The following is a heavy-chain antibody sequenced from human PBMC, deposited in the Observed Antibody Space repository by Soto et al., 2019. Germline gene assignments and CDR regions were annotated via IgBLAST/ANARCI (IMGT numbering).Heavy chain of an antibody. CDR2: ISYDGSNK. Sequence: QVQLVESGGGVVQPGRSLRLSCAASGFTFSSYAMHWVRQAPGKGLEWVAVISYDGSNKYYADSVKGRFTISRDNSKNTLYLQMNSLRAEDTAVYYCASWGGGTAVAVDYWGQGTLVTVSS. J-gene: IGHJ4*02. V-gene: IGHV3-30-3*01. CDR1: GFTFSSYA. CDR3: ASWGGGTAVAVDY. D-gene: IGHD6-19*01.